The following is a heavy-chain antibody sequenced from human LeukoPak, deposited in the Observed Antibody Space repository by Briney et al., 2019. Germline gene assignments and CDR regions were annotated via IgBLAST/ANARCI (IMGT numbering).Heavy chain of an antibody. D-gene: IGHD3-10*01. V-gene: IGHV4-30-2*01. Sequence: SQTLSLTCAVSDGSISSGGYSWSWIRQPPGKGLEWIGYIYHSGSTYYNPSLKSRVTISVDRSKNQFSLKLSSVTAADTAVYYCARARITMVRGVILEYYFDYWGQGTLVTVSS. CDR3: ARARITMVRGVILEYYFDY. CDR1: DGSISSGGYS. CDR2: IYHSGST. J-gene: IGHJ4*02.